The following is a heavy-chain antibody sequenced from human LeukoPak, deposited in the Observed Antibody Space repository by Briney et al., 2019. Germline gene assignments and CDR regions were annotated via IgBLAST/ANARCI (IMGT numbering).Heavy chain of an antibody. Sequence: SETLSLTCTVSGGSVSSGGYYWSWIRQHPGKGLEWIGYIYYSGSTYYNPSLKSRVTISVDTSKNQFSLKLSSVTAADTAVYYCARGDDPNAFDIWGQGTMVTVSS. CDR3: ARGDDPNAFDI. CDR2: IYYSGST. J-gene: IGHJ3*02. V-gene: IGHV4-31*03. CDR1: GGSVSSGGYY.